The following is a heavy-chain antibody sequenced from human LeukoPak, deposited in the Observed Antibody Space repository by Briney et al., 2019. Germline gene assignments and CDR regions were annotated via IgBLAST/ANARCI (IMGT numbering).Heavy chain of an antibody. CDR1: GFTFSSYS. CDR3: ARDRTGIAVL. Sequence: SGGSLRLSCAASGFTFSSYSMNWVCQAPGKGLEWVSSISSSSSYIYYADSVKGRFTISKDNAKNSLYLQMNSLRAEDTAVYYCARDRTGIAVLWGQGTLVTVSS. J-gene: IGHJ4*02. D-gene: IGHD6-19*01. V-gene: IGHV3-21*01. CDR2: ISSSSSYI.